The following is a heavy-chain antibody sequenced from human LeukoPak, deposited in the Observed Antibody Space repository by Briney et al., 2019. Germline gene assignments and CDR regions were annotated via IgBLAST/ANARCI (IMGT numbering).Heavy chain of an antibody. Sequence: PSETLSLTCTVSGASITSRGSCWGWLRQPPGKGLEWIGSLYYSGSTYYNPSLKSRVTISVDTSKNQFSLKLNSVSAADTAVYYCARRKIEVAGTIDYWGQGTLVTVSS. CDR2: LYYSGST. J-gene: IGHJ4*02. CDR1: GASITSRGSC. V-gene: IGHV4-39*01. CDR3: ARRKIEVAGTIDY. D-gene: IGHD6-19*01.